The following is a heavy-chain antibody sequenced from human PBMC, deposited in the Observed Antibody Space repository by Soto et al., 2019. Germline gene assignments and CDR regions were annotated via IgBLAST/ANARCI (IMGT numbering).Heavy chain of an antibody. CDR2: ISSSSSYT. V-gene: IGHV3-11*06. Sequence: GGSRRLSCAASGFTFSDYYMSWIRQAPGKGLEWVSYISSSSSYTNYADSVKGRFTISRDNAKNSLYLQMNSLRAEDTAVYYCARDIAAAGTLPDAFDIWGQGTMVTVSS. D-gene: IGHD6-13*01. J-gene: IGHJ3*02. CDR3: ARDIAAAGTLPDAFDI. CDR1: GFTFSDYY.